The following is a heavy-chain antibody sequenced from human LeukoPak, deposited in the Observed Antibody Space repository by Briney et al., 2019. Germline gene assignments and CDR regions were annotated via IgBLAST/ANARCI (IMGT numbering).Heavy chain of an antibody. J-gene: IGHJ6*03. CDR3: ARGDKRFLEWLLQPPDDYYYYMDV. CDR2: ISAYNGNT. Sequence: GASVKVSCKASGYTFTSYGISWVRQAPGQGLEWMGWISAYNGNTNYAQKLQGRVTMTTDTSTSTAYMELRSLRSDDTAVYYCARGDKRFLEWLLQPPDDYYYYMDVWGKGTTVTVSS. CDR1: GYTFTSYG. D-gene: IGHD3-3*01. V-gene: IGHV1-18*01.